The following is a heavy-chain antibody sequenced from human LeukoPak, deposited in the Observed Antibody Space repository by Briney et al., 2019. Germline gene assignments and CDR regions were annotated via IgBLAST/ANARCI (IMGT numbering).Heavy chain of an antibody. CDR2: INWNGGST. D-gene: IGHD3-22*01. CDR1: GFTFDDYG. V-gene: IGHV3-20*04. J-gene: IGHJ4*02. CDR3: ARGNYYDSSGYLYY. Sequence: AGGSLRLSCAASGFTFDDYGMSWVRQAPGKGLEWVSGINWNGGSTGYADSVKGRFTISRGNAKNSLYLQMNSLRAEDTALYYCARGNYYDSSGYLYYWGQGTLVTVSS.